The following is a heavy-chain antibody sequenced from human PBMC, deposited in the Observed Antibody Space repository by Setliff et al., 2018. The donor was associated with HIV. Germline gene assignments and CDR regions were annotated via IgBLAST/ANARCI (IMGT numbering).Heavy chain of an antibody. CDR3: ASQPPGHFYYYMHV. J-gene: IGHJ6*03. D-gene: IGHD1-1*01. V-gene: IGHV4-31*03. CDR1: GGSISNGGYY. Sequence: KTLETLSLTCTVSGGSISNGGYYWSWIRQHPGKGLEYIGYFSYSGNIYYNPSLKSRVTISVDTSKNQFSLKVSSVTGADTGVYYCASQPPGHFYYYMHVWGKGTTVTVSS. CDR2: FSYSGNI.